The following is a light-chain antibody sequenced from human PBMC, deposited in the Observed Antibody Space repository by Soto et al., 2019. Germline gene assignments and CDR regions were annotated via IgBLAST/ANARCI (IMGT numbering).Light chain of an antibody. CDR3: QQYGSSPET. CDR2: AAS. Sequence: DIQLTQSPSFLSASVGDRVTITCRASQGISSYLAWYQQKPGKAPKLLIYAASTLQSGVPSRFSGSGSGTEFTLTISSLQPEDFAVYYCQQYGSSPETFGQGTKLDIK. J-gene: IGKJ1*01. CDR1: QGISSY. V-gene: IGKV1-9*01.